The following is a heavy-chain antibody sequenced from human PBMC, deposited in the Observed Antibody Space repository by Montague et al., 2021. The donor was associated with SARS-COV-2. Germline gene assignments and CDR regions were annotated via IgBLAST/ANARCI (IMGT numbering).Heavy chain of an antibody. D-gene: IGHD3-3*01. Sequence: SETLSLPCTVSGGSISSSSYYWGWIRQPPGKGLEWIGSIYYSGSTYYNPSLKSRVTVSVDTSKNQFSLKLSSVAAADPAVYYCAGFGSPRITIFGVVSHNWFDLWGEGTLDTVSS. CDR2: IYYSGST. CDR3: AGFGSPRITIFGVVSHNWFDL. CDR1: GGSISSSSYY. V-gene: IGHV4-39*01. J-gene: IGHJ5*02.